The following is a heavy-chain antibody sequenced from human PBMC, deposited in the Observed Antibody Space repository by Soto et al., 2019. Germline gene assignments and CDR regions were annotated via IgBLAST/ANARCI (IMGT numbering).Heavy chain of an antibody. J-gene: IGHJ5*02. D-gene: IGHD6-19*01. V-gene: IGHV3-9*01. CDR3: AKGSTGGWGDNWFYP. CDR1: GFTFDDYA. Sequence: EVQLVESGGGLVQPGRSLRLSCPASGFTFDDYAMHWVRQAPGKGLEWVSGISWNSGSIGYADSVKGRFTISRDNAKKSLYLQMNSLRAEDTALYYCAKGSTGGWGDNWFYPWGQGTLLTVSS. CDR2: ISWNSGSI.